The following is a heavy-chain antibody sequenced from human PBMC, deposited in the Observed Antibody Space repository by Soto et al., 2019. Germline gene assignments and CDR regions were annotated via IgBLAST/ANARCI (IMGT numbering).Heavy chain of an antibody. D-gene: IGHD3-10*01. V-gene: IGHV4-30-2*01. CDR2: IYHSGST. J-gene: IGHJ6*02. CDR3: ARAREHGSGSYWVHYYYYGMDV. Sequence: SETLSLTCAVSGGSISSGGYSWSWIRQPPGKGLEWIGYIYHSGSTYYNPSLKSRVTISVDRSKNQFSLKLSSVTAADTAVYYCARAREHGSGSYWVHYYYYGMDVWCQGTTVTVSS. CDR1: GGSISSGGYS.